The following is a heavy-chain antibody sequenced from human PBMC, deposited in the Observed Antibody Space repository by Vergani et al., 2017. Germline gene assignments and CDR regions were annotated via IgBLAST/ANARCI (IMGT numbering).Heavy chain of an antibody. D-gene: IGHD6-19*01. J-gene: IGHJ4*02. Sequence: QVQLVQSGAEVKKPGSSVKVSCKASGGTFSSYAISWVRQAPGQGLEWMGRIIPILGTAHYAQKFQGRGTITADESTSTAYMELGSLRSEDTAVYYCASRPGIAVADLHYWGQGTLVTVSS. V-gene: IGHV1-69*11. CDR2: IIPILGTA. CDR1: GGTFSSYA. CDR3: ASRPGIAVADLHY.